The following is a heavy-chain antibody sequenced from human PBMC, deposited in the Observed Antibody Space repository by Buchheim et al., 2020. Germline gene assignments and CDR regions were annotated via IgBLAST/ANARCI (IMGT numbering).Heavy chain of an antibody. CDR3: AKDLTPYYYDSSGYYLFDY. D-gene: IGHD3-22*01. CDR2: ISGSGGST. CDR1: GFTFSSYA. V-gene: IGHV3-23*01. J-gene: IGHJ4*02. Sequence: EVQLLESGGGLVQPGGSLRLSCAASGFTFSSYAMSWVRQAPGKGLEWVSAISGSGGSTYYADSVKGRFTISRDNSKTTLYLQMNSLRAEDTAVYDCAKDLTPYYYDSSGYYLFDYWGQGTL.